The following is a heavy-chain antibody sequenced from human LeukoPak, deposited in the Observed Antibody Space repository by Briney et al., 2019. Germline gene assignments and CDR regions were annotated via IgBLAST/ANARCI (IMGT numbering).Heavy chain of an antibody. J-gene: IGHJ4*02. V-gene: IGHV3-23*01. D-gene: IGHD6-19*01. CDR2: ISDSGGKT. CDR1: GFTFSSYA. CDR3: AEHGSGRYFDY. Sequence: GGSLRLSCAASGFTFSSYAMSWVRQAPGKGLEWVSAISDSGGKTYYADSMKGRFTISRGNSKNTLYLLMNSLRAEDTAVYYCAEHGSGRYFDYWGQGTLVTVSS.